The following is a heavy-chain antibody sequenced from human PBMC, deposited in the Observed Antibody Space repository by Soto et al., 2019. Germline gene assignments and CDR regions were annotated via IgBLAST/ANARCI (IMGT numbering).Heavy chain of an antibody. CDR1: GFPLSSYA. V-gene: IGHV3-23*01. CDR2: ISGRGGGT. Sequence: PGGSLRLSCAASGFPLSSYAMSWVRQAPGKGLEWVSGISGRGGGTYYADSVKGRFTISRDNSKNTLYLQMNSLRAEDTAVYYCAKNGRDTTLTTLDYWAQGTLVTVSS. D-gene: IGHD4-17*01. CDR3: AKNGRDTTLTTLDY. J-gene: IGHJ4*02.